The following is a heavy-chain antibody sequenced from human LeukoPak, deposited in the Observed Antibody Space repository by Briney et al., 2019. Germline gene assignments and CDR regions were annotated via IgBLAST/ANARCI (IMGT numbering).Heavy chain of an antibody. CDR2: IYYSGST. Sequence: SQTLSLTCTVSGGSISSGDYYWSWIRQPPGKGLEWIGYIYYSGSTYYNPSLGSRVTISVDTSKNQFSLKLSSVTAADTAVYYCARDLVYCSSTSCHDKYNWFDPWGQGTLVTVSS. CDR1: GGSISSGDYY. CDR3: ARDLVYCSSTSCHDKYNWFDP. V-gene: IGHV4-30-4*01. D-gene: IGHD2-2*01. J-gene: IGHJ5*02.